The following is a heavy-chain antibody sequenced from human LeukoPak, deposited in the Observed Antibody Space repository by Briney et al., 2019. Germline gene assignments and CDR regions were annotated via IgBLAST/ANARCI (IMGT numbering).Heavy chain of an antibody. D-gene: IGHD6-19*01. V-gene: IGHV3-30*04. Sequence: GGSLRLSCAPSGFSFGDLAMHWVRQAPGKGLEWVALISYDGGNIYYADSVRGRFTISRDNSKNMLFLHMNSLRPEDTAVYYCARDPPFRSGWSQNLFDHWGQGTLVTVSS. J-gene: IGHJ4*02. CDR1: GFSFGDLA. CDR2: ISYDGGNI. CDR3: ARDPPFRSGWSQNLFDH.